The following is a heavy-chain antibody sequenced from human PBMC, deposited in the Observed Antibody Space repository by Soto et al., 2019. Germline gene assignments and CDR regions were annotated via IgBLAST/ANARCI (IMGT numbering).Heavy chain of an antibody. D-gene: IGHD3-10*01. V-gene: IGHV3-23*01. J-gene: IGHJ6*02. CDR3: ARDSVTRVSSDIPGMDV. Sequence: EVKLLESGGGLVQPGGSLRLSCGVSGFTVTSNGVSWVRQAPGKGLEWVSAISPNGQGIWYADSVKGRFTISRDNSKNTLYLQMTSLRVDDTAMYYCARDSVTRVSSDIPGMDVWGQGTTVSVSS. CDR1: GFTVTSNG. CDR2: ISPNGQGI.